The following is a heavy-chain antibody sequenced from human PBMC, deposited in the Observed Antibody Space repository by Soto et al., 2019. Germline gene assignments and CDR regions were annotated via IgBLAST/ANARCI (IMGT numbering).Heavy chain of an antibody. J-gene: IGHJ4*02. CDR2: IIPIFGTA. CDR1: GGTFSSYA. Sequence: SVKVSCKASGGTFSSYAISWVRQAPGQGLEWMGGIIPIFGTANYAQKFQGRVTITADKSTSTAYMELSSLRSEDTAVYYCAVNYYDSSGYGPNFDYWGQGTLVTVSS. V-gene: IGHV1-69*06. CDR3: AVNYYDSSGYGPNFDY. D-gene: IGHD3-22*01.